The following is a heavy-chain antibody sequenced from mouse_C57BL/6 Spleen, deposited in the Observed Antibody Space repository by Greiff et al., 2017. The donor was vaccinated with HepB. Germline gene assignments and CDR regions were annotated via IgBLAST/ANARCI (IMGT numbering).Heavy chain of an antibody. J-gene: IGHJ4*01. D-gene: IGHD1-1*01. CDR2: ISYDGSN. V-gene: IGHV3-6*01. CDR1: GYSITSGYY. CDR3: ARDDGSSPYYYAMDY. Sequence: VQLQQSGPGLVKPSQSLSLTCSVTGYSITSGYYWNWIRQFPGNKLEWMGYISYDGSNNYNPSLKNRISITRDTSKNQFFLKLNSVTTEDTATYYCARDDGSSPYYYAMDYWGQGTSVTVSS.